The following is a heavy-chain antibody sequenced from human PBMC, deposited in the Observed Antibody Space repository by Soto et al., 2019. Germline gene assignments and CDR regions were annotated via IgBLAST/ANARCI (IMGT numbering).Heavy chain of an antibody. CDR2: INHSGST. CDR1: GGSFSGYY. CDR3: ARGGYYYGSEYYYYYGMDV. J-gene: IGHJ6*02. Sequence: SETLSLTCAVYGGSFSGYYWSWIRQPPGKGLEWIGEINHSGSTNYNPSLKSRVTISVDTSKNQFSLKLSSVTAADTAVYYCARGGYYYGSEYYYYYGMDVWGQGTTVTVSS. D-gene: IGHD3-10*01. V-gene: IGHV4-34*01.